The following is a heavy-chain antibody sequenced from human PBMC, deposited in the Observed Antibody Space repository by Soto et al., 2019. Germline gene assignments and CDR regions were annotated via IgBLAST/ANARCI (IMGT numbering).Heavy chain of an antibody. J-gene: IGHJ4*02. CDR3: ARGEGSSSARQREYYFDY. CDR2: INHSGST. D-gene: IGHD6-6*01. V-gene: IGHV4-34*01. CDR1: GGSFSGYY. Sequence: SETLSLTCAVYGGSFSGYYWSWIRQPPGKGLEWIGEINHSGSTNYNPSLKSRVTISVDTSKNQFSLKLSSVTAADTAVYYCARGEGSSSARQREYYFDYWGQGTLVTVSS.